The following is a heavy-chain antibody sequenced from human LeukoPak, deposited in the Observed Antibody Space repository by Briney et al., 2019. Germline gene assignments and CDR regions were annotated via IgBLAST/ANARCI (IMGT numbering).Heavy chain of an antibody. CDR3: TKLKGSTLTKWYIEY. CDR1: GFTFSTFA. J-gene: IGHJ4*02. D-gene: IGHD2/OR15-2a*01. CDR2: MNVVGSIT. Sequence: GRSLRLSCAASGFTFSTFAMSWVRQAPGKGLEWVSVMNVVGSITYYAASVKGRFTISSENSKNTVYLQMDRLRADDTAVYDCTKLKGSTLTKWYIEYRGQGTLVTVSS. V-gene: IGHV3-23*01.